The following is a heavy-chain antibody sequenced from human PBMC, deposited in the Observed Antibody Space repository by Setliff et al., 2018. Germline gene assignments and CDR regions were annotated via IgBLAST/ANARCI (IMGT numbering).Heavy chain of an antibody. CDR1: GGSISSHY. V-gene: IGHV4-59*11. D-gene: IGHD1-1*01. CDR3: ARGGERYHSDS. CDR2: IYYSGST. J-gene: IGHJ4*02. Sequence: SETLSLTCTVSGGSISSHYWSWIRQPPGKGLEWIGYIYYSGSTNYNPSLKSRVTISVDTSKNHFSLKLSSVTAADTAVYYCARGGERYHSDSWGQGTLVTVSS.